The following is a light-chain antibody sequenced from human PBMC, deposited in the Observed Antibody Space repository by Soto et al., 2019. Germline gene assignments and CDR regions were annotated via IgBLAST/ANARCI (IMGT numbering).Light chain of an antibody. CDR1: QSISSY. V-gene: IGKV1-39*01. J-gene: IGKJ1*01. CDR2: AAS. CDR3: QQSYSTPPT. Sequence: DIQMTQSPSSLSASVGERVTITCRASQSISSYLNWYQQKPGKAPKLLIYAASSLHSGVPSRFSGSGSGTDFTLTISSLQPEDFATYYCQQSYSTPPTFGQGTKVEIK.